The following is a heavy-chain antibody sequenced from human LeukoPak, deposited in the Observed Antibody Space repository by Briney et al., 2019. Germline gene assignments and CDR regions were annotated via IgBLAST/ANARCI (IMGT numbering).Heavy chain of an antibody. V-gene: IGHV4-59*01. J-gene: IGHJ4*02. Sequence: SEILSLTCTVSGGSISSYYWSWIRPPPGKGLGWIGYIYYSGSTKYNPSLKSRVTISVDASKTQFSLKLNSVTAADTAVYYCARGSRELYYFDYWGQGTLVTVSS. CDR3: ARGSRELYYFDY. CDR2: IYYSGST. CDR1: GGSISSYY. D-gene: IGHD1-7*01.